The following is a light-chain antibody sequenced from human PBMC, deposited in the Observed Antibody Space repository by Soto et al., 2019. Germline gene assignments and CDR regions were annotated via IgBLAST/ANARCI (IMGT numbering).Light chain of an antibody. CDR2: STS. J-gene: IGKJ5*01. CDR1: QYIDDF. Sequence: DIQMTQSPSSLSASVGDRVTITCRTSQYIDDFLNWYQQKPGKAPKLLIYSTSNLQSGVPSRFSGSGSGTDFTLTISSLHPEDFASYFCQQSYRTPLTFGQGTRLEMK. V-gene: IGKV1-39*01. CDR3: QQSYRTPLT.